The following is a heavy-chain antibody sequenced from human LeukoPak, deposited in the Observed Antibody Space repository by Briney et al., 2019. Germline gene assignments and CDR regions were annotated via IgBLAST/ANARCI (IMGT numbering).Heavy chain of an antibody. CDR2: INHSGST. Sequence: PSETLSLTCAVYGGSFSGYYWSWIRQPPGKGLEWIGEINHSGSTNYNPSLKSRVTISVDTSKNQFYLKLSSVTAADTAVYYCARGIAARAFDYWGQGTLVTVSS. V-gene: IGHV4-34*01. CDR3: ARGIAARAFDY. J-gene: IGHJ4*02. CDR1: GGSFSGYY. D-gene: IGHD6-6*01.